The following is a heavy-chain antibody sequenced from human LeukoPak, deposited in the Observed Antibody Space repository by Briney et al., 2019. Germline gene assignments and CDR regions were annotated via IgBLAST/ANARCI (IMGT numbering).Heavy chain of an antibody. Sequence: ASVKVSCKASGYTFTGYYMHWVRQAPRQGLEWMGWINPNSGGTNYAQKFQGRVTMTGDTSISTAYMELSRLRSDDTAVYYCARAKWITGTIFDYWGQGTLVTVSS. CDR3: ARAKWITGTIFDY. V-gene: IGHV1-2*02. D-gene: IGHD1-20*01. J-gene: IGHJ4*02. CDR1: GYTFTGYY. CDR2: INPNSGGT.